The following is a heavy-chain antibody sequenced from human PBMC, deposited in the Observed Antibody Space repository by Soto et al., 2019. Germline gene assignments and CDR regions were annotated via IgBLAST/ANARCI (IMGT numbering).Heavy chain of an antibody. CDR1: GGSISSGDY. V-gene: IGHV4-30-4*01. D-gene: IGHD3-22*01. CDR3: ARTKYYYDPTAYIFDY. Sequence: SETLSLTCTVSGGSISSGDYWSWIRQPPGKGLEWIGYIYHSGGPYYNPSLNSRATMSVDTSQNQFSLKLSSVSAADTAVYYCARTKYYYDPTAYIFDYWGQGALVTVSS. J-gene: IGHJ4*02. CDR2: IYHSGGP.